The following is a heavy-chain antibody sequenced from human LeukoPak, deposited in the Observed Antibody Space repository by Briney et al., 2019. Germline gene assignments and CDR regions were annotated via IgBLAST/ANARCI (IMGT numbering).Heavy chain of an antibody. D-gene: IGHD3-10*01. CDR1: GGSISSGSYY. J-gene: IGHJ3*02. CDR3: ARLDAYYYGSGSDAFDI. Sequence: SETLSLTCTVSGGSISSGSYYWSWIRQPPGKGLEWIGEINHSGSTNYNPSLKSRVTISVDTSKNQFSLKLSSVTSADTAVYYCARLDAYYYGSGSDAFDIWGQGTMVTVSS. V-gene: IGHV4-39*01. CDR2: INHSGST.